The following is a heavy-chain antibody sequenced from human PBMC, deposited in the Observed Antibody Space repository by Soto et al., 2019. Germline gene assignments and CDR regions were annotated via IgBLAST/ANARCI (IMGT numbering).Heavy chain of an antibody. CDR1: GFTFDDYT. CDR2: ISWDGGST. J-gene: IGHJ6*02. V-gene: IGHV3-43*01. Sequence: GSSLRLSCAASGFTFDDYTMHWVLQATGKGLEWVSLISWDGGSTYYADSVKGRFTISRYNSKNSLYLQMNSLRTEDTALYYCAKGQLPNYYDSSGYYSSYGMDVWGQGTTVTVSS. CDR3: AKGQLPNYYDSSGYYSSYGMDV. D-gene: IGHD3-22*01.